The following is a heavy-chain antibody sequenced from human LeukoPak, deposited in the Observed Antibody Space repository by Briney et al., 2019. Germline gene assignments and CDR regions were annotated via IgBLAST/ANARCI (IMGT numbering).Heavy chain of an antibody. V-gene: IGHV4-4*07. J-gene: IGHJ4*02. CDR1: GGSISSYS. CDR2: IYTSGGT. Sequence: SETLSLTCTVSGGSISSYSRSWIRQPAGKGLEWIGRIYTSGGTNYNPSLKRRVTMSVETSKNQFSLKLSSVTAADTAVYYCARVRGSFHQHFDYWGQGNLVTVSS. CDR3: ARVRGSFHQHFDY. D-gene: IGHD1-26*01.